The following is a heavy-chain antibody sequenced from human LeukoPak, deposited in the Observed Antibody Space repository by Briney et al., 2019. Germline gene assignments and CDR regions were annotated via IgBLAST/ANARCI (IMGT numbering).Heavy chain of an antibody. D-gene: IGHD6-19*01. CDR1: GFTFSSYG. J-gene: IGHJ4*02. Sequence: GGSLRLSCAASGFTFSSYGVHWVRQAPGKGLEWVAVISYDGSNKYYADSVKGRFTISRDNSKNTLYLQMNSLRAEDTAVYYCAKPRDSSGWPGFDYWGQGTLVTVSS. CDR2: ISYDGSNK. CDR3: AKPRDSSGWPGFDY. V-gene: IGHV3-30*18.